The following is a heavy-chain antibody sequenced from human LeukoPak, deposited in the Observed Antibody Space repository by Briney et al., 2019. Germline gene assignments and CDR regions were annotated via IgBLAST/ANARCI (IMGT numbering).Heavy chain of an antibody. Sequence: SETLSLTCTVSGCSISSYYWSWIRQPPGQGLEWIGYIYYSGSTNYNPSLKSRVTISVDTSKNQFSLELSSVTAADTAVYYCARAGPDGYNWEEDYWGQGTLVTVSS. CDR1: GCSISSYY. J-gene: IGHJ4*02. D-gene: IGHD5-24*01. CDR2: IYYSGST. CDR3: ARAGPDGYNWEEDY. V-gene: IGHV4-59*01.